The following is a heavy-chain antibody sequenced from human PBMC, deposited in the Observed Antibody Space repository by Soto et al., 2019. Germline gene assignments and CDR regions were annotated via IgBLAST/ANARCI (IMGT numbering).Heavy chain of an antibody. CDR1: GGSISSGDYY. Sequence: SETLSLTCTVSGGSISSGDYYWSWIRQPPGKGLERIGYIYYSGSTYYNPSLKSRVTISVDTSKNQFSLKLSSVTAADTAVYYCARAVSTPYYYYGMDVWGQGTTVTVSS. CDR2: IYYSGST. J-gene: IGHJ6*02. CDR3: ARAVSTPYYYYGMDV. V-gene: IGHV4-30-4*01.